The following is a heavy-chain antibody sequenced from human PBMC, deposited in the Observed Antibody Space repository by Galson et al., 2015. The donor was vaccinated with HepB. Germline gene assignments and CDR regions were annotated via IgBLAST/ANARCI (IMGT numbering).Heavy chain of an antibody. CDR3: ATYYRHYYYYGMDV. D-gene: IGHD1-26*01. CDR1: GYTLTELS. Sequence: SVKVSCKVSGYTLTELSMHWVRQAPGKGLEWMGGFDPEDGETIYAQKFQGRVTMTEDTSTDTAYMELSSLRSEDTAVYYCATYYRHYYYYGMDVWGQGTTVTVSS. J-gene: IGHJ6*02. CDR2: FDPEDGET. V-gene: IGHV1-24*01.